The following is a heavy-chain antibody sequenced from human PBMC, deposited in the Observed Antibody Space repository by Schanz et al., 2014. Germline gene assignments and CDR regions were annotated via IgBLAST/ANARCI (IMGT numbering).Heavy chain of an antibody. J-gene: IGHJ4*02. CDR2: ISASGGTT. V-gene: IGHV3-23*01. CDR1: GFTFSAYA. Sequence: VQLLESGGGLVQPGGSLRLSCAASGFTFSAYAMTWVRQIPGKGLEWVSAISASGGTTYYADSVKGRFTISRDNAKNSLYLEMNSLRAEDTALYYCARDRRNADLDYWGQGTLVTVSS. D-gene: IGHD1-1*01. CDR3: ARDRRNADLDY.